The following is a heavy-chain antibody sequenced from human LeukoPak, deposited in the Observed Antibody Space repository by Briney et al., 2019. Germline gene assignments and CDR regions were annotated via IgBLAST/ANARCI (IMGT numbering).Heavy chain of an antibody. CDR1: GFTVSSNY. D-gene: IGHD3-10*01. CDR3: VPLWFGEFMTQNY. CDR2: NYGGGST. Sequence: GGSLRLSCAASGFTVSSNYMSWVRQAPGKGLEWVSGNYGGGSTYYADSVKGIFTITRNNSKNMLYLQMNSLRAEDTAVYYCVPLWFGEFMTQNYWGQGTLVTVSS. J-gene: IGHJ4*02. V-gene: IGHV3-66*01.